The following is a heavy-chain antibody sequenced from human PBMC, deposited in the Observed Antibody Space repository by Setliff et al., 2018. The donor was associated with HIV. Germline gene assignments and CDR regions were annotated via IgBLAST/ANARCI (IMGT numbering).Heavy chain of an antibody. CDR1: NGSFSGYY. D-gene: IGHD3-10*01. CDR2: IYYSGST. CDR3: ARVYYYGSPHMDV. J-gene: IGHJ6*03. V-gene: IGHV4-31*11. Sequence: PSETLSLTCAVYNGSFSGYYWSWIRQHPGKGLEWIGYIYYSGSTYYNPSLKSRVTISVDTSKNQFSLKLSSVTAADTAVYYCARVYYYGSPHMDVWGKGTTVTVSS.